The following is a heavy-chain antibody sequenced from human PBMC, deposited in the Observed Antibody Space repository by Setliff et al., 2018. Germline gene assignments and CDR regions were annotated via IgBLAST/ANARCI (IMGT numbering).Heavy chain of an antibody. CDR3: ARRRGSPDIVVVPAAYGADYYYYMDV. CDR1: GGSISSYY. J-gene: IGHJ6*03. CDR2: IYYSGST. D-gene: IGHD2-2*01. V-gene: IGHV4-59*08. Sequence: SETLSLTCTVSGGSISSYYWSWIRQPPGKGLEWIGYIYYSGSTNYNPPLKSRVTISVDTSKNQFSLKLSSVTAADTAVYYCARRRGSPDIVVVPAAYGADYYYYMDVWGKGTTVTVSS.